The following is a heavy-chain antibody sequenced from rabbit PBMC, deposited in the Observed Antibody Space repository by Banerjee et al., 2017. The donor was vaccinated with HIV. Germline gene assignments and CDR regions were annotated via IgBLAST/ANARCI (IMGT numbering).Heavy chain of an antibody. CDR1: GFSFSSSYY. CDR3: ARGSTYGTRLDL. V-gene: IGHV1S45*01. CDR2: IYTGSGST. J-gene: IGHJ3*01. D-gene: IGHD8-1*01. Sequence: QEQLEESGGDLVKPEGSLTLTCTASGFSFSSSYYMCWVRQAPGKGLEWIACIYTGSGSTYYASWAKGRFTISKTSSTTVTLQMTSLTAADTATHFCARGSTYGTRLDLWGPGTLVTVS.